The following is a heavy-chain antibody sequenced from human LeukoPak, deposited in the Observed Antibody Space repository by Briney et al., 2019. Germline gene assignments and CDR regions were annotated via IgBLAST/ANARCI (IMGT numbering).Heavy chain of an antibody. Sequence: ASVKVSCKASGFTFTSFEINWVRQATGQGLEWVGWMNPKTGNTDYAQKFQGRVTMTRNTSIGTAYMELSSLRSEDTAVYYCARGEWNDAFDVWGQGTMVTVSS. CDR3: ARGEWNDAFDV. J-gene: IGHJ3*01. D-gene: IGHD3-3*01. V-gene: IGHV1-8*01. CDR2: MNPKTGNT. CDR1: GFTFTSFE.